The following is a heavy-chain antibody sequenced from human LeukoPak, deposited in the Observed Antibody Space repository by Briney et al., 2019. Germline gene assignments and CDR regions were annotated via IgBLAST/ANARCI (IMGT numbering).Heavy chain of an antibody. CDR1: AGSVSSGAYY. CDR3: ARSSGTFDY. V-gene: IGHV4-31*03. CDR2: IYYSGST. J-gene: IGHJ4*02. Sequence: SETLSLTCTVSAGSVSSGAYYWSWIRQHPGKGLEWIGYIYYSGSTYYNPSLKSRVTLSVDTSKNQFSLKLSSVTAADTAVYYCARSSGTFDYWGQGTLVTVSS. D-gene: IGHD3-10*01.